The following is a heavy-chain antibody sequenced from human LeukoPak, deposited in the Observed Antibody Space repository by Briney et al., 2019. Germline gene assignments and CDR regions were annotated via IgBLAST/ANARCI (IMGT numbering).Heavy chain of an antibody. CDR2: IYTSGTT. V-gene: IGHV4-4*07. Sequence: PSETPSLTCTVSGDSISSYYWSWIRQPAGEGLEWIGRIYTSGTTNYNPSPKSRLTMSVDTSKNQFSLKLSSVTAADTALYYCARHAAFADYQSHLTHFDYWGQGTLVTVSS. D-gene: IGHD4/OR15-4a*01. J-gene: IGHJ4*02. CDR3: ARHAAFADYQSHLTHFDY. CDR1: GDSISSYY.